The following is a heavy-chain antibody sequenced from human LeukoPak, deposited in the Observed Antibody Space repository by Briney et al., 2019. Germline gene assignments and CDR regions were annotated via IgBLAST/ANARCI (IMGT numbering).Heavy chain of an antibody. Sequence: ASVTVSCKASGYTFTSYGISWVRQAPGQGLEWMGGIIPIFGTANYAQKFQGRVTITADESTSTAYMELSSLRSEDTAVYYCARDRAVVTAIRYWFDPWGQGTLVTVSS. J-gene: IGHJ5*02. CDR1: GYTFTSYG. CDR3: ARDRAVVTAIRYWFDP. V-gene: IGHV1-69*13. D-gene: IGHD2-21*02. CDR2: IIPIFGTA.